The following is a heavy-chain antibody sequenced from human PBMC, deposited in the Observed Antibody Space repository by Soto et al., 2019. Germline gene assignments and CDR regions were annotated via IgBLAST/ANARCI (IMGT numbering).Heavy chain of an antibody. CDR1: GGSVSSGSFY. CDR2: VYYSGGT. Sequence: PSETLSLTCSVSGGSVSSGSFYWGWIRQPPGKGLEWIGNVYYSGGTYYNPSLKSRVTISVDTSENQFSLKLSSVTAADTSVYYCARDFIAASQGYFDYWGQGTLVTVSS. D-gene: IGHD6-6*01. CDR3: ARDFIAASQGYFDY. J-gene: IGHJ4*02. V-gene: IGHV4-39*07.